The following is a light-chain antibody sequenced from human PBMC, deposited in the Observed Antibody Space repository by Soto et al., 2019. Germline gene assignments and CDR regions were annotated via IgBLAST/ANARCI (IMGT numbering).Light chain of an antibody. Sequence: EIVLTQSPATLSLSPGERATLSCRASQSVSSYLAWYQQKPGQAPRLLIYDASNRATGIPARFSGSGSGTDFTLTISSLESEDFAVYDCQQRSNWPPTFGQGTRLEIK. V-gene: IGKV3-11*01. CDR1: QSVSSY. CDR3: QQRSNWPPT. CDR2: DAS. J-gene: IGKJ5*01.